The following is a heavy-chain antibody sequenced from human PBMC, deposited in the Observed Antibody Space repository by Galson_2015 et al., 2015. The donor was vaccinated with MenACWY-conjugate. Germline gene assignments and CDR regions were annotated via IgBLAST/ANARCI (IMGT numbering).Heavy chain of an antibody. V-gene: IGHV1-3*01. CDR1: GSTFTHYA. Sequence: QSGAEVKQPGASVKVSCTASGSTFTHYALHWMRQAPGKRLEWMGWINVGSGNTRSSQKFQGRVTITRDTPASTAYMDLSSLRSEDTALYYCTTGSRLDYWGQGALVTVSS. J-gene: IGHJ4*02. D-gene: IGHD3-10*01. CDR3: TTGSRLDY. CDR2: INVGSGNT.